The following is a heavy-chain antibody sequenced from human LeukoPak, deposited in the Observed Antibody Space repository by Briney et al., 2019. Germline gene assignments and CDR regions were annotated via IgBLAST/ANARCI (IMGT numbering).Heavy chain of an antibody. D-gene: IGHD6-6*01. Sequence: GGSLRLSCTASGFTFGDYAMSWFRQAPGKGLEWVSYISPSATTIYYADSVKGRFTISRDNAKNSLYLQMNSLRAEDTAVYYRAREYSSSSGRSFDYWGQGTLVTVSS. V-gene: IGHV3-11*04. CDR1: GFTFGDYA. CDR3: AREYSSSSGRSFDY. J-gene: IGHJ4*02. CDR2: ISPSATTI.